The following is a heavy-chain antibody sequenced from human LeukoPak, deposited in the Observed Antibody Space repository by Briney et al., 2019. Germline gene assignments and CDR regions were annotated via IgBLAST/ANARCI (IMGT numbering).Heavy chain of an antibody. V-gene: IGHV4-59*08. CDR1: AGSVSDYY. CDR2: VSDTGNT. J-gene: IGHJ3*02. CDR3: ASHLRLGELSLSLDAFDI. D-gene: IGHD3-16*02. Sequence: SETLSLTCTVSAGSVSDYYWNWIRQSPGKGLEWIGYVSDTGNTKYNPSLTSRLSLSVDTSKNRFSLKLSSVTAADTAVYYCASHLRLGELSLSLDAFDIWGQGTMVTVSS.